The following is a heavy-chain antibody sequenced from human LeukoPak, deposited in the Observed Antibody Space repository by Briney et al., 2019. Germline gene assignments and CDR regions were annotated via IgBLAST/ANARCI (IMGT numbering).Heavy chain of an antibody. D-gene: IGHD1-14*01. CDR2: TSSSSSYT. V-gene: IGHV3-11*05. Sequence: GGSLTLSCPASGFTFSNYYMSWIRQAPGKGLGWVSNTSSSSSYTNHADSGKGRFTSSRDNAKNSLYLQMHSLRAEDAAVYYCARVTRRGYYFDYWGQGTLVTVSS. CDR3: ARVTRRGYYFDY. CDR1: GFTFSNYY. J-gene: IGHJ4*02.